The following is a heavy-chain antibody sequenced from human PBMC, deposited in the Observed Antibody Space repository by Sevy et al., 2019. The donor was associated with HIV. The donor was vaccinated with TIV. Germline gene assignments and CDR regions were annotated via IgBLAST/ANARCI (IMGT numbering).Heavy chain of an antibody. CDR3: TRASRLGYCSTTSCYCAFDI. D-gene: IGHD2-2*01. Sequence: GGSLRLSCNASGITFSTSVMNWVRQSPDRGLEWVSSISGDTYYTHYADSMRGRFIVSRDNAKNSLFLEMNSLTVEDTAVYYCTRASRLGYCSTTSCYCAFDIWGPGTVVTVSS. CDR1: GITFSTSV. CDR2: ISGDTYYT. V-gene: IGHV3-21*01. J-gene: IGHJ3*02.